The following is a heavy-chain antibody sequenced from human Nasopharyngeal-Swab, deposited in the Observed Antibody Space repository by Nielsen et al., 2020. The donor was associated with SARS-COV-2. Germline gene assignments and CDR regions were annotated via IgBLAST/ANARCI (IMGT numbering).Heavy chain of an antibody. V-gene: IGHV3-13*04. D-gene: IGHD1-26*01. Sequence: GGSLRLSCAASGFTFSSYDMHWVRQATGKGLEWVSAIGTAGDTYYPGSVKGRFTISRENAKNSLYLQMNSLRAGDTAVYYCARQYTGSYWDSWGRGTLVTVSS. CDR3: ARQYTGSYWDS. CDR2: IGTAGDT. CDR1: GFTFSSYD. J-gene: IGHJ2*01.